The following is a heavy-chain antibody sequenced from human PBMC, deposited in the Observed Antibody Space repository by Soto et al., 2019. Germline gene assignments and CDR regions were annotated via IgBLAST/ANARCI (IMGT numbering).Heavy chain of an antibody. Sequence: QLQLQESCPGLVKPSETLSLTCTVSGGSISSSSYYWGWIRQPPGKGLEWIGSIYYSGSTYYHPSLKSRVTISVDTSKKQSSLKLGSVTSADTAVYYCAVHPYSSSWPFDNWGQGTLVTFSS. V-gene: IGHV4-39*01. CDR2: IYYSGST. D-gene: IGHD6-13*01. CDR1: GGSISSSSYY. CDR3: AVHPYSSSWPFDN. J-gene: IGHJ4*02.